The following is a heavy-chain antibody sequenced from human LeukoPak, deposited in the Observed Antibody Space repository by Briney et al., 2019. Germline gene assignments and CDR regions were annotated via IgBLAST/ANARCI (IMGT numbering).Heavy chain of an antibody. CDR3: AREPIYGLNFDY. CDR1: GFTFSSYS. D-gene: IGHD2/OR15-2a*01. V-gene: IGHV3-21*01. Sequence: PGGSLRLSCAASGFTFSSYSMNWVRQAPGKGLVRVSSVSSSGSYIYYADSVKGRFTISRDNANNSLYLQLNSLRAEDTAVYFCAREPIYGLNFDYWGQGTLVTVSS. CDR2: VSSSGSYI. J-gene: IGHJ4*02.